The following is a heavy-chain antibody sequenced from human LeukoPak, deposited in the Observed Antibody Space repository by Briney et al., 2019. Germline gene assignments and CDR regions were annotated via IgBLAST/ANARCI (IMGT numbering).Heavy chain of an antibody. D-gene: IGHD3-9*01. Sequence: GASVKVSCKASRYTFTGYYMHWVRQAPGQGLEWMGWINPNSGVTDYAQNFQGRVTMTRDTSISTAYMEMSRLRSDDTALYYCARSPHILTGENFDYWGQGTLVTVSS. V-gene: IGHV1-2*02. CDR3: ARSPHILTGENFDY. CDR2: INPNSGVT. CDR1: RYTFTGYY. J-gene: IGHJ4*02.